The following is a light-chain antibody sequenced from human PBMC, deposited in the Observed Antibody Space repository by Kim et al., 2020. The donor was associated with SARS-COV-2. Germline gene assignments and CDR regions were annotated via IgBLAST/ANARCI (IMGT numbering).Light chain of an antibody. CDR2: WAS. V-gene: IGKV4-1*01. J-gene: IGKJ1*01. CDR1: QSILYSSNNKNY. CDR3: QQYYSTPRT. Sequence: ATINCKSSQSILYSSNNKNYLAWYQQKPGQPPKLLIYWASTRESGVPDRFSGSGSGTDFTLTISSLQAEDVAVYYCQQYYSTPRTFGQGTKVDIK.